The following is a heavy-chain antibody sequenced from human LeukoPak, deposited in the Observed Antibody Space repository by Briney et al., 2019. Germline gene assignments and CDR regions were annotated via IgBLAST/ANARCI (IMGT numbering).Heavy chain of an antibody. V-gene: IGHV1-8*01. CDR3: ARDCSGGSCLLFDY. CDR1: GYTFTSYD. Sequence: ASVKVSCKASGYTFTSYDINWVRQATGQGLEWMGWMNPNSGNTGYAQKFQGRVAMTRNTSISTAYMELSSLRSEDTAVYYCARDCSGGSCLLFDYWGQGTLVTVSS. J-gene: IGHJ4*02. D-gene: IGHD2-15*01. CDR2: MNPNSGNT.